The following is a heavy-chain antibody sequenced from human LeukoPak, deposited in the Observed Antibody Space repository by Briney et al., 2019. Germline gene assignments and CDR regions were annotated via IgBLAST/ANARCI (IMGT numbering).Heavy chain of an antibody. D-gene: IGHD1-14*01. V-gene: IGHV1-24*01. CDR3: ATEKAWNHGGFDY. CDR1: EYTVTELS. J-gene: IGHJ4*02. Sequence: ASVKVSCKVSEYTVTELSFHWVRQAPGEGLEWMGGFDAENDETIYAQKFQGRVTVTQDTSTDTAYMELSSLRYEDTAVYYCATEKAWNHGGFDYWGQGTPVIVSS. CDR2: FDAENDET.